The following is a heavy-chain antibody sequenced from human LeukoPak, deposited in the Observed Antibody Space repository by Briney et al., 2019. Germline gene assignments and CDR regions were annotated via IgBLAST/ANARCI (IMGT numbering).Heavy chain of an antibody. J-gene: IGHJ5*02. Sequence: SETLSLTCTVSGGSISSGGYYWSWNRQPPGQGLEWIGYIYHSGSTYYNPSLKSRVTISVDRSKNQFSLKLSSVTAADTAVYYCARDQSSGYNWFAPWGQGTLVTVSS. CDR3: ARDQSSGYNWFAP. CDR1: GGSISSGGYY. CDR2: IYHSGST. V-gene: IGHV4-30-2*01. D-gene: IGHD6-19*01.